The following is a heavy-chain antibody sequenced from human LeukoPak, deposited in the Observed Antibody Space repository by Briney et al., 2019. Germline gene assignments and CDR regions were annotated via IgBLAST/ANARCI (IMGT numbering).Heavy chain of an antibody. CDR3: ARTALSDSPEGS. CDR2: ISYDGSNK. J-gene: IGHJ5*02. Sequence: GRSLRLSCAASGFTFSSYAMHWVRQAPGKGLEWVAVISYDGSNKYCADSVKGRFTISRDNSKNTVYLQMNSLRDEDTAVYYCARTALSDSPEGSWGQGTLVTVSS. V-gene: IGHV3-30-3*01. D-gene: IGHD1-14*01. CDR1: GFTFSSYA.